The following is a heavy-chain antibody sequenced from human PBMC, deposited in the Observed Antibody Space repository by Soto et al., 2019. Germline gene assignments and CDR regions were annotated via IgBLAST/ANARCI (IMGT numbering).Heavy chain of an antibody. CDR2: ISDSDGST. V-gene: IGHV3-23*01. CDR1: GFTFTNYA. J-gene: IGHJ4*02. Sequence: PGGSLRLSCAASGFTFTNYAMNWVRQAPGKGLEWVSTISDSDGSTYYADSVKGRFTISRDNSNDTLYLQMNSLSAEDTAVYYCAKDCSSTSCYCEYWGQGTLVTVSS. D-gene: IGHD2-2*01. CDR3: AKDCSSTSCYCEY.